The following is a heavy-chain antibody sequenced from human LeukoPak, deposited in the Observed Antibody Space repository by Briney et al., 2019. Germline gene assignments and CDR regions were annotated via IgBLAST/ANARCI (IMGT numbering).Heavy chain of an antibody. Sequence: GASVKVSCKASGGTLSSYAISWVRQAPGQGLEWMGRIIPILGIANYAQKFQGRVTITADKSTSTAYMELSSLRSEDTAVYYCARDTHRTYYYGSGVYGMDVWGQGTTVTVSS. V-gene: IGHV1-69*04. J-gene: IGHJ6*02. CDR3: ARDTHRTYYYGSGVYGMDV. D-gene: IGHD3-10*01. CDR1: GGTLSSYA. CDR2: IIPILGIA.